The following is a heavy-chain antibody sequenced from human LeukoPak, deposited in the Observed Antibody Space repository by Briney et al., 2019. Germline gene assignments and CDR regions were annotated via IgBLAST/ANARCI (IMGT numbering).Heavy chain of an antibody. CDR1: GFTFSSYE. CDR2: ISSSGSTI. Sequence: PGGSLRLSCAASGFTFSSYETNWVRQAPGKGLEWVSYISSSGSTIYYADSVKGRFTISRDNAKNSLYLQMNSLRAEDTAVYYCAGGVGATFDYWGQGTLVTVSS. V-gene: IGHV3-48*03. D-gene: IGHD1-26*01. J-gene: IGHJ4*02. CDR3: AGGVGATFDY.